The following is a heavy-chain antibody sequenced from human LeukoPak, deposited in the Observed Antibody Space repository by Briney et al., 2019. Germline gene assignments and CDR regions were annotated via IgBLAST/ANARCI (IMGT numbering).Heavy chain of an antibody. CDR1: GGTFSSYA. Sequence: VASVKVSCKASGGTFSSYAISWVRQAPGQGLEWMGRIIPILGIANYAQKFQGRVTITADKSTSTAYMELSSLRSEDTAVYYCARRTPTVRGYYFDYWGQGTLVTVSS. D-gene: IGHD3-10*01. V-gene: IGHV1-69*04. CDR3: ARRTPTVRGYYFDY. J-gene: IGHJ4*02. CDR2: IIPILGIA.